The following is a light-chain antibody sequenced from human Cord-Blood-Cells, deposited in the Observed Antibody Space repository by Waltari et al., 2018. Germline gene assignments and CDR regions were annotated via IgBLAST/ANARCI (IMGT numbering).Light chain of an antibody. CDR3: MQGIHPPLT. CDR1: QSLLHSDGKTY. J-gene: IGKJ4*01. CDR2: EVS. Sequence: DIVMTQTPLSLSVTPGQPASISCKSSQSLLHSDGKTYLYWYLQKPGQSPQLLIYEVSSRVSGVPDRFSGSGSGTDFTLKISRVEAEDVGVYYCMQGIHPPLTFGGGTKVEIK. V-gene: IGKV2-29*02.